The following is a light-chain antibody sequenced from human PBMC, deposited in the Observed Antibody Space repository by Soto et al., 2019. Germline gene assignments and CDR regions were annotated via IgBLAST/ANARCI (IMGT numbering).Light chain of an antibody. CDR1: SSNIGAGYD. V-gene: IGLV1-40*01. Sequence: QSVLTQPPSVSGAPGQRVTISCTGSSSNIGAGYDVHWYQQLPGTAPKVLIYYNTNRPSGVPDRFSGSKSGTSASLAITGLQAEDEADYYGQSYDNSLTGFYIFGTGTKVTVL. CDR2: YNT. J-gene: IGLJ1*01. CDR3: QSYDNSLTGFYI.